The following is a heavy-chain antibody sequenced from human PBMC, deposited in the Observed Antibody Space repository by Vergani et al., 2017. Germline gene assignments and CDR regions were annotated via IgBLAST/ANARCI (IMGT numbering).Heavy chain of an antibody. Sequence: QVQLQESGPGLVKPSETLSLTCTVSGGSISSYYWSWIRQPPGKGLEWIGYIYYSGSTKYNPSLKSRVTISVDTSKNQFSLKLSAVTAADTAVYYCARDGAEYSSGWFRVDYWGQGTLVTVSS. CDR3: ARDGAEYSSGWFRVDY. CDR1: GGSISSYY. J-gene: IGHJ4*02. CDR2: IYYSGST. D-gene: IGHD6-19*01. V-gene: IGHV4-59*01.